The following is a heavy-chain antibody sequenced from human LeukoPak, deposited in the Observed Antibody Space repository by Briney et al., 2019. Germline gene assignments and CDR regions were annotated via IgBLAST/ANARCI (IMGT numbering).Heavy chain of an antibody. J-gene: IGHJ4*02. V-gene: IGHV3-30*18. CDR2: ISYDGNNK. CDR3: AKDIDYGGAN. CDR1: GFTFSNYG. Sequence: GSLRLSCAASGFTFSNYGMHWVRQAPGKGLEWVALISYDGNNKYYSDSMKGRFTISRDNSKNTLYLQMNSLRAEDTAVYYCAKDIDYGGANSGQGTLVIVSS. D-gene: IGHD4-23*01.